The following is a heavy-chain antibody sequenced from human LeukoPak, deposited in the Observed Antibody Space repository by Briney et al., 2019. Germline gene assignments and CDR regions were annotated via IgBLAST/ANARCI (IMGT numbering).Heavy chain of an antibody. CDR1: GFTFSSYG. D-gene: IGHD3-22*01. J-gene: IGHJ4*02. V-gene: IGHV3-33*01. CDR3: ARDSEVAVVLPLDY. CDR2: IWYDGSNK. Sequence: PGGSLRLSCAASGFTFSSYGMHWVRQAPGKGLEWVAVIWYDGSNKYYADSVKGRFTISRDNSKNTLYLQMNSLRAEDTAVYYCARDSEVAVVLPLDYWGEGTLVTVPS.